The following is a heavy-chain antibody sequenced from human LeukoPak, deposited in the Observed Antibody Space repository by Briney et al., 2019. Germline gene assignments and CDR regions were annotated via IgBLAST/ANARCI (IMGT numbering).Heavy chain of an antibody. V-gene: IGHV1-24*01. J-gene: IGHJ6*02. Sequence: ASVKVSCKASGYTFTSYAMHWVRQAPGKGLEWMGGFDPEDGETIYAQKFQGRVTMTEDTSTDTAYMELSSLRSEDTAVYYCATTAAELPYYYYGMDVWGQGTTVTVSS. CDR3: ATTAAELPYYYYGMDV. CDR2: FDPEDGET. CDR1: GYTFTSYA. D-gene: IGHD2-2*01.